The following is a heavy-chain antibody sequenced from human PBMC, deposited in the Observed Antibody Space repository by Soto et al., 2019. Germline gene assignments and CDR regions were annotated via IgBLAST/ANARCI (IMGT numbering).Heavy chain of an antibody. CDR1: GYTFTTYG. CDR2: IGPDNGDT. D-gene: IGHD3-16*01. V-gene: IGHV1-18*01. Sequence: ASVKVSCKASGYTFTTYGINWVRRAPGQGLEWMGWIGPDNGDTNYAQKFQGRVTMTEDTSTDTAYMELSSLRSEDTAVYYCATPRSKGVYWGQGTLVTVSS. CDR3: ATPRSKGVY. J-gene: IGHJ4*02.